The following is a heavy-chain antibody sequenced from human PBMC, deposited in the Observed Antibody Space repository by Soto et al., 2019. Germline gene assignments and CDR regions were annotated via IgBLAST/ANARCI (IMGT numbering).Heavy chain of an antibody. J-gene: IGHJ6*02. CDR1: GGTFNRYA. CDR3: ASSPITLCGVVSIPPHYYSEMDV. D-gene: IGHD3-3*01. Sequence: QVQLVQSGAEVKKPGSSVKVSCKASGGTFNRYAISWVRQAPGQGLEWMGGIIPIFGIGNDAQRFEGRVTITADESTGTAYMELSSLSSEDTGVYYCASSPITLCGVVSIPPHYYSEMDVWGQGTTVIVSS. CDR2: IIPIFGIG. V-gene: IGHV1-69*01.